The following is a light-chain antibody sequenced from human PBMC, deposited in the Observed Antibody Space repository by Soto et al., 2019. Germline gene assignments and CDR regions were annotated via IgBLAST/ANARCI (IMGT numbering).Light chain of an antibody. V-gene: IGKV3-11*01. Sequence: EIVLTQSPATLSLSPGERATLSCRARRSVGNNLAWYQKKPGQAPGLLIYAASTRATGIPARFSGSGSGTDFTLTISSLEPEDFAVYHCQQHADCPLTFGGGTKVEIK. CDR2: AAS. CDR1: RSVGNN. CDR3: QQHADCPLT. J-gene: IGKJ4*01.